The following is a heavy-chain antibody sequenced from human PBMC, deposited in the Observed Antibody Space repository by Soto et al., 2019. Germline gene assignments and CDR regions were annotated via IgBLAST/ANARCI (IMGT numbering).Heavy chain of an antibody. D-gene: IGHD2-15*01. CDR1: GGSISIGDYY. V-gene: IGHV4-30-4*01. CDR2: IYYSGST. J-gene: IGHJ6*02. Sequence: SETLSLTCTVSGGSISIGDYYWSCIRQPPGKGLEWIGYIYYSGSTYYNPSLKSRVTISVDTSKNQFSLELSSVTAADTAVYYCASGAAGYCSGGSCYLPRLYYYYGMDVWGQGTTVTVSS. CDR3: ASGAAGYCSGGSCYLPRLYYYYGMDV.